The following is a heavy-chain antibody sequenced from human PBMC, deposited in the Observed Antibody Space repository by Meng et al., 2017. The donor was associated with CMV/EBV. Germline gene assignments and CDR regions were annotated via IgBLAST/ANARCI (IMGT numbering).Heavy chain of an antibody. J-gene: IGHJ4*02. Sequence: GGSLRLSCAASGFTFDDYGMSWVRQAPGKGLEWVSGINWNGGSTGYADSVKGRFTISRDNAKNSLYLQMNSLRAEDTAVYYCARDVLYQWLVRENYFDYWGQGTLVTVSS. CDR3: ARDVLYQWLVRENYFDY. CDR1: GFTFDDYG. V-gene: IGHV3-20*04. CDR2: INWNGGST. D-gene: IGHD6-19*01.